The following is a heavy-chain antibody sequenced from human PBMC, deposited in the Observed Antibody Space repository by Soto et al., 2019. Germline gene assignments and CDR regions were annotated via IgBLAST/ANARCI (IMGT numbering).Heavy chain of an antibody. CDR2: ISSSSSYI. D-gene: IGHD5-18*01. J-gene: IGHJ4*02. CDR3: AREQPGYSYGYGLGY. V-gene: IGHV3-21*01. CDR1: GFTFSSYS. Sequence: EVQLVESGGGLVKPGGSLRLSCAASGFTFSSYSMNWVRQAPGKGLEWVSSISSSSSYIYYADSVKGRFTISRDNAKNSLYPQKNSLRVEDKAGYYCAREQPGYSYGYGLGYWGQGTLVTVSS.